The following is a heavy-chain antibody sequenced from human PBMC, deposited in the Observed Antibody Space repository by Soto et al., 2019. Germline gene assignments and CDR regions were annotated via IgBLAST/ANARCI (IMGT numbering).Heavy chain of an antibody. J-gene: IGHJ4*02. V-gene: IGHV3-23*01. CDR2: ISGSGGST. D-gene: IGHD5-18*01. Sequence: GGSLRLSCAASGFTFSSYAMSWVRQAPGKGLEWVSAISGSGGSTYYADSVKGRFTISRDNSKNTLYLQMNSLRAEDTAVYYCAKDRAYSYGYRPLFYYFDYWGQGTLVTVSS. CDR3: AKDRAYSYGYRPLFYYFDY. CDR1: GFTFSSYA.